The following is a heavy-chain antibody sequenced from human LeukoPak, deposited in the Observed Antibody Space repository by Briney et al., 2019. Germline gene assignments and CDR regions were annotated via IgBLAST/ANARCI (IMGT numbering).Heavy chain of an antibody. V-gene: IGHV1-8*03. D-gene: IGHD3-10*01. J-gene: IGHJ6*03. CDR1: GYTFTSYD. CDR2: MNPNSGNT. CDR3: ARGWSGYYYYYMDV. Sequence: ASVKVSCTASGYTFTSYDINWVRQATGQGLEWMGWMNPNSGNTGYAQKFQGRVTITRNTSISTAYMELSSLRSEDTAVYYCARGWSGYYYYYMDVWGKGTTVTVSS.